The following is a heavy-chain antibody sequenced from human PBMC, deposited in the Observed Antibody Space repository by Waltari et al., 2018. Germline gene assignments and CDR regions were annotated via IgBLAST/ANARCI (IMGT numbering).Heavy chain of an antibody. V-gene: IGHV3-9*01. CDR1: GCTFDDYA. D-gene: IGHD3-22*01. J-gene: IGHJ2*01. CDR2: ISWNSGSI. Sequence: EVQLVESGGGLVQPGRSLRLSCAASGCTFDDYAMHWVRPAPGKGLEWVSGISWNSGSIGYADSVKGRFTISRDNAKNSLYLQMNSLRAEDTALYYCAKSHYYDSSGYPRDWYFDLWGRGTLVTVSS. CDR3: AKSHYYDSSGYPRDWYFDL.